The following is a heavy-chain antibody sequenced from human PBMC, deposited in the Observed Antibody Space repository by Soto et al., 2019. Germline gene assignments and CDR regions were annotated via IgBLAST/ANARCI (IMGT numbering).Heavy chain of an antibody. V-gene: IGHV3-74*01. CDR2: IKGDGSVT. CDR1: GLIFKSYW. J-gene: IGHJ4*02. D-gene: IGHD3-22*01. Sequence: GGSLRLSCAASGLIFKSYWMHWVRQAPGKGLEWVSRIKGDGSVTSSAESVKGRFTISRDNAKNTLYLQMNSLKVEDTAVYYCARDYPYYYDPNGYFPLLYWGRGTLVTVSS. CDR3: ARDYPYYYDPNGYFPLLY.